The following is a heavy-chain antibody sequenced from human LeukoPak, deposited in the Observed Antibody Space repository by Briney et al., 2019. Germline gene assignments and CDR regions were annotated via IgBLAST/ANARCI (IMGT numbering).Heavy chain of an antibody. Sequence: PGASLRLSCSASGFTFSSYAMHWVRQPPGKGLEYVSAIIRIGGSTYYADSVKGRFTIYRDNSKNTLDLQMSSLRAEDTAVYYCVKGGSGSYWYYFDCWGQGALVTV. CDR1: GFTFSSYA. CDR3: VKGGSGSYWYYFDC. J-gene: IGHJ4*02. CDR2: IIRIGGST. D-gene: IGHD3-10*01. V-gene: IGHV3-64D*09.